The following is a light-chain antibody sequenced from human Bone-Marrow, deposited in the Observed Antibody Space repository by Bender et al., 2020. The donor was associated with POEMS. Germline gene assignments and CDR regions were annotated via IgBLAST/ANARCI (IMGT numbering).Light chain of an antibody. Sequence: QSALTQPRSVSGSPGQSVTISCTGTSSDVGGYNYVSWYQHHPGKAPKLIIYDVTNRPSGVSDRFSGSKSGNTASLTISGLQAEDEADYYCSSYTTSTTYVFGTGTTVSVL. J-gene: IGLJ1*01. CDR3: SSYTTSTTYV. CDR2: DVT. V-gene: IGLV2-11*01. CDR1: SSDVGGYNY.